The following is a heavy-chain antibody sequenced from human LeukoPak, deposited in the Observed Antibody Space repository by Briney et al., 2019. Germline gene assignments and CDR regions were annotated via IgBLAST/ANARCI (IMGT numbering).Heavy chain of an antibody. CDR2: ISSSGSTI. D-gene: IGHD6-13*01. CDR1: GFTFSNYG. CDR3: ARGLAAADDY. Sequence: GGSLRLSCAASGFTFSNYGMHWVRQAPGKGLEWVPYISSSGSTIYYADSVKGRFTISRDNAKNSLYLQMNSLRAEDTAVYYCARGLAAADDYWGQGTLVTVSS. J-gene: IGHJ4*02. V-gene: IGHV3-48*04.